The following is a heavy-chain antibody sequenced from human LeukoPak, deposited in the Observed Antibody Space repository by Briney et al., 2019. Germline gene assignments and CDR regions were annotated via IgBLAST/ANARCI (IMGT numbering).Heavy chain of an antibody. J-gene: IGHJ5*02. CDR3: ARERIFGVAPKGNWFDP. CDR1: GGSISSYY. Sequence: SETLSLTCTVSGGSISSYYWSWIRQPPGKGLEWIVYIYYSGSTNYNPSLKSRVTISVDTSKNQFSLKLSSVTAADTAVYYCARERIFGVAPKGNWFDPWGQGTLVTVSS. D-gene: IGHD3-3*01. CDR2: IYYSGST. V-gene: IGHV4-59*01.